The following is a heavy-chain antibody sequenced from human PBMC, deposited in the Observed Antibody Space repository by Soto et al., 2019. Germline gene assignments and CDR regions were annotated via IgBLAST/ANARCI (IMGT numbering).Heavy chain of an antibody. J-gene: IGHJ3*02. Sequence: ASVKVSCKASGYTFTSYAMHWVRQAPGQRLEWMGWINAGNGNTKYSQKFQGRVTITRDTSASTAYMELSSLRSEDTAVYYCAGSVAATLGEAFDIWGQGTMVTVS. CDR1: GYTFTSYA. CDR2: INAGNGNT. V-gene: IGHV1-3*01. CDR3: AGSVAATLGEAFDI. D-gene: IGHD2-15*01.